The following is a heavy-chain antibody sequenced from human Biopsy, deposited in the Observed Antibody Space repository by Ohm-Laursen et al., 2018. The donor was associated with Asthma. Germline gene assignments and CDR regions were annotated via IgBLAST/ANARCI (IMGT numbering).Heavy chain of an antibody. V-gene: IGHV4-31*03. J-gene: IGHJ4*02. CDR3: ARGDSSNWSHYYFDY. Sequence: SQTLSLTCTVSGDSSNSGGYSWTWIRQLPGKGLEWIGYISYTGTTYYNPSLKSRISMTVDTSKIQFSLKLSSVTAADTAVYYCARGDSSNWSHYYFDYWGQGTLVTVSS. CDR1: GDSSNSGGYS. CDR2: ISYTGTT. D-gene: IGHD3-22*01.